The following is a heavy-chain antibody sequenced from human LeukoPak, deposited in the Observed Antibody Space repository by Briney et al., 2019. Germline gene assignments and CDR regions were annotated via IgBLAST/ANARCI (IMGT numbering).Heavy chain of an antibody. CDR1: GFPFTSHW. V-gene: IGHV3-7*03. D-gene: IGHD2-2*01. J-gene: IGHJ6*03. CDR3: ASQYCSSTSCHYYYYYMDV. CDR2: INSDGSEK. Sequence: GGSLRLSCAASGFPFTSHWLSWFRQSPGRGLEWVAHINSDGSEKNYVDSVKGRFTISRDNSKNTLYLQMNSLRAEDTAVYYCASQYCSSTSCHYYYYYMDVWGKGTTVTVSS.